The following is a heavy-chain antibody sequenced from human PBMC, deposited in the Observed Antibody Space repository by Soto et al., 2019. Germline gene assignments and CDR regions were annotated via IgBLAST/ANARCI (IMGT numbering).Heavy chain of an antibody. CDR1: GYTFTSYY. V-gene: IGHV1-46*01. Sequence: QVQLVQSGAQVKKPGASVKVSCKASGYTFTSYYMHGVRQAPGQGLEWMGIINPSGGSTSYAQKFQGSVTMISDTSTSRIYMELSSLRSEDTAVYYYSRGKVLEWLLYPLDGIDVWGQGTTVTVSS. J-gene: IGHJ6*02. CDR3: SRGKVLEWLLYPLDGIDV. D-gene: IGHD3-3*01. CDR2: INPSGGST.